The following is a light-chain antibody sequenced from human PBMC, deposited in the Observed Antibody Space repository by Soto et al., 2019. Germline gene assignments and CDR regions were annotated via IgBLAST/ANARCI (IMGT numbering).Light chain of an antibody. V-gene: IGKV3-15*01. CDR3: QPHNIFPPRT. CDR1: QSVNSK. CDR2: GAS. J-gene: IGKJ1*01. Sequence: EIVMTQSPATLSVSPGERATLSCRASQSVNSKLAWYQQKPGQAPWLLIYGASTRATGIPARLSGSGSVTDITLTISILLNEDLSGYYCQPHNIFPPRTFDHGTKVEIK.